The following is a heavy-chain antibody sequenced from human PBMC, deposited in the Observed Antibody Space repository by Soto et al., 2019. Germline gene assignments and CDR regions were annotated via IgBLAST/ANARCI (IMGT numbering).Heavy chain of an antibody. D-gene: IGHD3-16*01. Sequence: ASMKVCCKAFGYTFTSHYMHWVRQAPGQGLEWIRWTPTNRCFTTYAQTIKGRVTRARETSTSTVDGELSSLTSEDTTVYYCARGGPDLSTIGSFDYWRQGTVVNVS. V-gene: IGHV1-2*02. CDR3: ARGGPDLSTIGSFDY. CDR2: TPTNRCFT. CDR1: GYTFTSHY. J-gene: IGHJ4*02.